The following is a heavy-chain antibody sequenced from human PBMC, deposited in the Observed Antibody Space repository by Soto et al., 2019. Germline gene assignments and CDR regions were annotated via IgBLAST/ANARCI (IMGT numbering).Heavy chain of an antibody. Sequence: ETLSLTCAVSSASISSEQRWSWVRQAPGKGLEWVSSISSSSSYIYYADSVKGRFTISRDNAKNSLYLQMNRLRAEDTAVYYCARGPYNYVWGSDPPHFDYWGQGTLVTVSS. CDR3: ARGPYNYVWGSDPPHFDY. J-gene: IGHJ4*02. CDR1: SASISSEQR. CDR2: ISSSSSYI. D-gene: IGHD3-16*02. V-gene: IGHV3-21*04.